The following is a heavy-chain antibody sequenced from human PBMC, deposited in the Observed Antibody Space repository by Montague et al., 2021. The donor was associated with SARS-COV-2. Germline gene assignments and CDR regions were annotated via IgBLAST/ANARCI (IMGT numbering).Heavy chain of an antibody. CDR1: GGSISSSSYY. V-gene: IGHV4-39*07. CDR2: IYYSGST. Sequence: SETLSLTCTVSGGSISSSSYYWGWIRQPPGKGLEWIGSIYYSGSTYYNPSLKSRVTISADTSKNQFSLKLSSVTAADTAVYYCARALIMITFGGVIAHWFDPWGQGTLVTVSS. D-gene: IGHD3-16*02. J-gene: IGHJ5*02. CDR3: ARALIMITFGGVIAHWFDP.